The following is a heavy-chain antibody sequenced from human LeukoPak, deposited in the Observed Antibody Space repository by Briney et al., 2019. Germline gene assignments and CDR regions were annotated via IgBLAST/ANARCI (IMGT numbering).Heavy chain of an antibody. D-gene: IGHD6-6*01. CDR2: INWNGGST. CDR3: ARAPDIAARQYYFDY. V-gene: IGHV3-20*04. J-gene: IGHJ4*02. Sequence: PGGSLRLSCAASGFTFDDYGMSWVRQAPGKGLEWVSGINWNGGSTGYADSVKGRFTISRDNAKNSLYLQMNSLRSEDTAVYYCARAPDIAARQYYFDYWGQGTLVTVSS. CDR1: GFTFDDYG.